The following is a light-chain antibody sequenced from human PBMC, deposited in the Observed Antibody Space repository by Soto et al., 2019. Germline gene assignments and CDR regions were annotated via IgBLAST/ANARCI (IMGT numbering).Light chain of an antibody. V-gene: IGKV1-33*01. CDR1: QGINIY. CDR3: QQYDILPIT. J-gene: IGKJ5*01. CDR2: DAS. Sequence: DIQMTQSPSSLFASVGDRVTITCQATQGINIYLNWYQQKPGKAPNLLIYDASNLEIGVPSRFSGSGSGTHFTFTISSLQTEDIGTYYCQQYDILPITFGRGTQL.